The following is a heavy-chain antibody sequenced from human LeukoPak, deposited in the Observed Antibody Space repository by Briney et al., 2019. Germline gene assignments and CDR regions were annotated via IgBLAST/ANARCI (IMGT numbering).Heavy chain of an antibody. CDR2: ISYDGSNK. CDR1: GFTFSSYA. D-gene: IGHD6-19*01. CDR3: ARDPDSSGWYGGFDY. Sequence: GGSLRLSCAASGFTFSSYAMHWVRQAPGKGLEWVAAISYDGSNKYYADSVKGRFTISRDNSKNTPYLQMNSLGAEDTAVYYCARDPDSSGWYGGFDYWGQGTLVTVSS. V-gene: IGHV3-30-3*01. J-gene: IGHJ4*02.